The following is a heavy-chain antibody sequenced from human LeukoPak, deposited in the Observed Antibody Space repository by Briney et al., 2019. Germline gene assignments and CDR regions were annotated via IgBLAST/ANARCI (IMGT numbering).Heavy chain of an antibody. V-gene: IGHV3-21*01. CDR1: GLTFNSYN. CDR2: ISTGSNSL. J-gene: IGHJ4*02. CDR3: ARGLSLDC. Sequence: GGSLRLSCAASGLTFNSYNMNWVRQAPGRGLEWVSSISTGSNSLYYGDSVRGRFTISREDSEKSLYLQMSDLRAEDTAVYYCARGLSLDCWGQGTLVTVSS.